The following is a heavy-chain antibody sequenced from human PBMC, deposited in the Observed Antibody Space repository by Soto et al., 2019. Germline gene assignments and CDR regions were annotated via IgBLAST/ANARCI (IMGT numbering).Heavy chain of an antibody. CDR3: ARGRGEQLVPHFDY. D-gene: IGHD6-6*01. CDR2: ISRSATTM. J-gene: IGHJ4*02. V-gene: IGHV3-11*01. CDR1: GFTFSDYY. Sequence: QVQLVESGGGLVKPGGSLRLSCAASGFTFSDYYMSWIRQAPGKGLEWVSYISRSATTMYYADSVKGRFTISRDNAKSSLYLQMPSLRAEDTAVYYWARGRGEQLVPHFDYWGQGTLVTVSS.